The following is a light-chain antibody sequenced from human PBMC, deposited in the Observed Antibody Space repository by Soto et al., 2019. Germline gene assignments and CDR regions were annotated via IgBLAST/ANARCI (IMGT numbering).Light chain of an antibody. CDR3: LQDHDDSWT. Sequence: AIRMTQSPSSFSASTGDRVTITCRASQGISSYLAWYQQKPGKAPKLLIYGASNLQTGVPSRFSGSGSGTDFTLTVSSLQPADFATYYCLQDHDDSWTFGQGTKVDIK. CDR2: GAS. CDR1: QGISSY. V-gene: IGKV1-8*01. J-gene: IGKJ1*01.